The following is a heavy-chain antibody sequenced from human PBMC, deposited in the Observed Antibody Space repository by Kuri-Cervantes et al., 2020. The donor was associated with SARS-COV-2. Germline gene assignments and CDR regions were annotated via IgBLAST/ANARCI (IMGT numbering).Heavy chain of an antibody. CDR1: GGSVSGYY. CDR2: IHHAVGT. CDR3: ARGVGGGETFDI. Sequence: SETLSLTCAVYGGSVSGYYWSWIRQPPGKGLEWIGEIHHAVGTFYTPSLRSRATIFLDTSKNQFSLKLRSVTAADTAMYYCARGVGGGETFDIWGQGTMVTVSS. J-gene: IGHJ3*02. D-gene: IGHD3-16*01. V-gene: IGHV4-34*01.